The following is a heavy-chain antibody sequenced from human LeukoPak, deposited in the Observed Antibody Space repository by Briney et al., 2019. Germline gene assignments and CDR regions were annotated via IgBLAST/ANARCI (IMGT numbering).Heavy chain of an antibody. CDR3: ARLIGSDCYSCNDAFDI. V-gene: IGHV4-59*01. CDR1: GGSISSYD. J-gene: IGHJ3*02. CDR2: IYYSGST. Sequence: SETLSLTCTVSGGSISSYDWSWIRQPPGKGLEWISDIYYSGSTNYNPSLKSRVTIEVDTSKNQFCLKLSSVPDAETAVYYCARLIGSDCYSCNDAFDIWGQGTMVTVSS. D-gene: IGHD2-21*02.